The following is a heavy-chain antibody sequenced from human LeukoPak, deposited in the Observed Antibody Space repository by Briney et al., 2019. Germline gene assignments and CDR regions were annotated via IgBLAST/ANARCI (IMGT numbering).Heavy chain of an antibody. V-gene: IGHV1-2*02. CDR2: INPNSGGT. D-gene: IGHD6-13*01. CDR1: GYTFTGYY. CDR3: AREVGYSTSYYGRFDP. J-gene: IGHJ5*02. Sequence: GASVKVSCKASGYTFTGYYMHWVRQAPGQGLEWMGWINPNSGGTNYAQKFQGRVTMTRDTSISTAYMELSRLTSDDTAVFYCAREVGYSTSYYGRFDPWGQGTLVTVSS.